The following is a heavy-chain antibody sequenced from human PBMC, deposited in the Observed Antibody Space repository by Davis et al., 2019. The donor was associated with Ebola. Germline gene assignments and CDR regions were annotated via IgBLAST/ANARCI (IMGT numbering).Heavy chain of an antibody. CDR1: GYTFTSYD. Sequence: ASVKVSCKASGYTFTSYDINWVRQATGQGLEWMGWMNPNSGNTGYAQKFQGRVTITRNTSISTAYMELSSLRSEDTAVYYCARERGLWFRELSYYYGMDVWGQGTTVTVSS. J-gene: IGHJ6*02. CDR3: ARERGLWFRELSYYYGMDV. D-gene: IGHD3-10*01. CDR2: MNPNSGNT. V-gene: IGHV1-8*03.